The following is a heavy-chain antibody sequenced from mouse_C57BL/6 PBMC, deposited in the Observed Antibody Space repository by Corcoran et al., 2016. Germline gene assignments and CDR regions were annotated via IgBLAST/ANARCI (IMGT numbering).Heavy chain of an antibody. CDR1: DYSITSGYY. CDR2: ISYEVKN. V-gene: IGHV3-6*01. J-gene: IGHJ3*01. Sequence: DVQLQESGPGLVKPSQSLSLTCSVTDYSITSGYYWNWIRQFPGNKLEWMGYISYEVKNNYNPSLKNRISITRDTSKNQFFLKLNSVTTEDTATYYCAREGFYDGYYSAYGGQGTLVTVSA. D-gene: IGHD2-3*01. CDR3: AREGFYDGYYSAY.